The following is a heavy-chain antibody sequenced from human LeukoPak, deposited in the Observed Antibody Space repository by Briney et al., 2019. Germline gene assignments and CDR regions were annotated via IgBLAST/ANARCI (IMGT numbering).Heavy chain of an antibody. CDR3: AKDLDDYYDSSGSGNY. CDR2: ISGSDGSI. Sequence: TGGSLRLSCAASGFTFSNYAMNWVRQAPGKGLEWVPGISGSDGSIYYGDSVKGRFTISRDNSKNTLYLQMNSLRAEDTAIYYCAKDLDDYYDSSGSGNYWGQGALVTVSS. CDR1: GFTFSNYA. V-gene: IGHV3-23*01. J-gene: IGHJ4*02. D-gene: IGHD3-22*01.